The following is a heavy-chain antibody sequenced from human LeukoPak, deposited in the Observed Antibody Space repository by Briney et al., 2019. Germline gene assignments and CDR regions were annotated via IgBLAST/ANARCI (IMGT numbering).Heavy chain of an antibody. V-gene: IGHV3-23*01. CDR3: AKGPLLWD. J-gene: IGHJ4*02. D-gene: IGHD2/OR15-2a*01. CDR2: ISGSGGST. Sequence: GGSLRLSCAASGFTFSSSAMSWVRQAPGKGLEWVSPISGSGGSTYYAASVKGRFTISRDNSKSTLYLQMNDLRAEETAVYYCAKGPLLWDWGQGTLVTVSS. CDR1: GFTFSSSA.